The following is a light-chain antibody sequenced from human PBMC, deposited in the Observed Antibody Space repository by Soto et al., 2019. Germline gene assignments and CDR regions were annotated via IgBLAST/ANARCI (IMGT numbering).Light chain of an antibody. Sequence: EIVLTQSPSTLSLSLGERASLSCRARQTVRSNSLAWYQQKPGQAPRLLMYDASSRPPGIPDRFSGSGSGTDFSLTISRLEPEDFAVYYCQHSATFGPGTKVDI. CDR1: QTVRSNS. J-gene: IGKJ3*01. V-gene: IGKV3D-20*02. CDR2: DAS. CDR3: QHSAT.